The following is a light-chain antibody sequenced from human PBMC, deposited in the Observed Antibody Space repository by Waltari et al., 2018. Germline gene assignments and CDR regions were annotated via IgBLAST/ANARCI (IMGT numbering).Light chain of an antibody. J-gene: IGLJ2*01. CDR2: DAS. Sequence: SYVLTQPPSVSVAPGQTARIPWGGNNIESKNGHWYQQNPGQAPVLVVDDASARPSGISDRFSGSNSGNTATLTISRVEAGDEADYYCQVWDSSSDPWAFGGGTKLTVL. CDR3: QVWDSSSDPWA. V-gene: IGLV3-21*02. CDR1: NIESKN.